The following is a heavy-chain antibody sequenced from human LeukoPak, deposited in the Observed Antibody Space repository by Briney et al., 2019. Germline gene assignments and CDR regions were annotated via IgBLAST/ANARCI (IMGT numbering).Heavy chain of an antibody. CDR1: GFTFSSYS. Sequence: GGSLRLSCAASGFTFSSYSMNWVRQAPGKGLEWVSNISSSSGNFDYADSVKGRFTISRDNAKNSLYLQMNSLRAEDTAVYYCARAYSGSYGLGYYYMDVWGKGTTVTISS. D-gene: IGHD1-26*01. J-gene: IGHJ6*03. CDR2: ISSSSGNF. V-gene: IGHV3-48*01. CDR3: ARAYSGSYGLGYYYMDV.